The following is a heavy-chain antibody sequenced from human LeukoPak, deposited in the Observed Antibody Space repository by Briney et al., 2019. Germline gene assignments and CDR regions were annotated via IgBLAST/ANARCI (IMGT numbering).Heavy chain of an antibody. Sequence: SETLSLTCTVSGGSISSYYWSWIRQPPGKGLEWIGYIYYSGSTNYNPSLKSRVTISVDTSKNQFSLKLSSVTAADTAVYYCPREGQDTAMVTHYYYYMDVWGKGTTVTVSS. CDR3: PREGQDTAMVTHYYYYMDV. CDR1: GGSISSYY. V-gene: IGHV4-59*01. D-gene: IGHD5-18*01. CDR2: IYYSGST. J-gene: IGHJ6*03.